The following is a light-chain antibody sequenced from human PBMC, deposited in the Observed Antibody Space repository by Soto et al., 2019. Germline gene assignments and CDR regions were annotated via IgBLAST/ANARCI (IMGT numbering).Light chain of an antibody. CDR1: QSISNW. V-gene: IGKV1-5*01. J-gene: IGKJ1*01. CDR3: QLYNSYS. CDR2: HAS. Sequence: IQMTQSPSTLPASVGDRVTITCRASQSISNWLAWYQQKPVTAPKVLIYHASNLQIGVQARCRSRGTGTEFTININSRQQDDFANYYRQLYNSYSVGQGTKVEI.